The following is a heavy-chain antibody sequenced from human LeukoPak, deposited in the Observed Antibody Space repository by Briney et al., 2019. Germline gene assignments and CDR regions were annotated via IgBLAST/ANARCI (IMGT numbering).Heavy chain of an antibody. V-gene: IGHV1-2*02. CDR1: GYTFTGYY. CDR3: ARDPHCSGGSCYGDY. Sequence: GASVKVSCKASGYTFTGYYMHWVRQAPGQGLEWMGWINPNSGGTNYAQKFQGRVTMTRDTSISTAYMELSRLRSDDTAVYYCARDPHCSGGSCYGDYWGQGTLVTVSS. D-gene: IGHD2-15*01. J-gene: IGHJ4*02. CDR2: INPNSGGT.